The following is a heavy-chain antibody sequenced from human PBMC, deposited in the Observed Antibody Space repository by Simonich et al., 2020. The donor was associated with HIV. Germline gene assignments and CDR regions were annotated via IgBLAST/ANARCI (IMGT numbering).Heavy chain of an antibody. CDR3: ARGFYQRLYYFDY. D-gene: IGHD2-2*01. CDR1: GGSFSGYY. V-gene: IGHV4-34*01. Sequence: QVQLQQWGAGLLKPSETLSLTCAVYGGSFSGYYWSWIRQPPGKGLEWIVEINHRGSTNYNPSRKSRVTISVDTSKNQFSLKLSSVTAAVTAVYYCARGFYQRLYYFDYWGQGTLVTVSS. CDR2: INHRGST. J-gene: IGHJ4*02.